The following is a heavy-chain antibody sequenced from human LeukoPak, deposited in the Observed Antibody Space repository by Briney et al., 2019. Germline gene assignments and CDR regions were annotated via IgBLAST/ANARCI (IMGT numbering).Heavy chain of an antibody. CDR3: ARTAARRFDY. Sequence: GGSLRLSCAASGFTVSSSYMSWVRQAPGKGLEWVSVFYSGGKTYYTDSVKGRFTISRDNSKNTLYLQMNSLRAEDTAVYYCARTAARRFDYWGQGTLVTVSS. CDR1: GFTVSSSY. CDR2: FYSGGKT. V-gene: IGHV3-53*01. J-gene: IGHJ4*02. D-gene: IGHD6-6*01.